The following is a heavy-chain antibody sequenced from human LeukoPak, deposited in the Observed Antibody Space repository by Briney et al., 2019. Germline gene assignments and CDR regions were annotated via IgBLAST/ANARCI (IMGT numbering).Heavy chain of an antibody. CDR1: GFSVSSNY. Sequence: GGSLRLSCAASGFSVSSNYMSWVRQAPGKGLEWVSLIYSGGSTYYADSVKGRFTISRDNSKNTLYLQMNSLGAEDTAVYYCARDHCSCTNCYGYFDYWGQGTLVTVSS. CDR3: ARDHCSCTNCYGYFDY. V-gene: IGHV3-66*01. CDR2: IYSGGST. D-gene: IGHD2-2*01. J-gene: IGHJ4*02.